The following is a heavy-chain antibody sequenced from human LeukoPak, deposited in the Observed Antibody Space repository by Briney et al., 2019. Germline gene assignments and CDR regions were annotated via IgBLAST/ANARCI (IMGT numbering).Heavy chain of an antibody. CDR1: GYTFTGYY. V-gene: IGHV1-46*01. D-gene: IGHD6-13*01. CDR3: ARVSSSSWVDY. J-gene: IGHJ4*02. Sequence: ASVKVSCKASGYTFTGYYMHWVRQAPGQGLEWMGIINPSGGSTSYAQKFQGRVTMTRDMSTSTVYMELSSLRSEDTAVYYCARVSSSSWVDYWGQGTLVTVSS. CDR2: INPSGGST.